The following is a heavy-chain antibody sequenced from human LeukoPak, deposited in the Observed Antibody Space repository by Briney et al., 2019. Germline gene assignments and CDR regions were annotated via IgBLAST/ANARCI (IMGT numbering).Heavy chain of an antibody. CDR3: ARYSGSLGGFDP. J-gene: IGHJ5*02. D-gene: IGHD1-26*01. Sequence: SETLSLTCAVYGGSFSGYYWSWIRQPPGKGLEWIGEINHSGSTNYNPSLKSRVTISVDTSKNQFSLKLSSVTAADTAVYYCARYSGSLGGFDPWGQGTLVTVSS. CDR2: INHSGST. CDR1: GGSFSGYY. V-gene: IGHV4-34*01.